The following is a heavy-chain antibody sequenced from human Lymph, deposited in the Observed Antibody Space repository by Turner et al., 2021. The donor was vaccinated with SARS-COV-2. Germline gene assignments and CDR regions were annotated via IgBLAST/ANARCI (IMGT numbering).Heavy chain of an antibody. CDR3: ATKDCSGGSCSYFDY. V-gene: IGHV4-4*02. CDR1: GGSISSSNW. D-gene: IGHD2-15*01. Sequence: QVQLQESGPGLVKPSGTLSLTCAVSGGSISSSNWWSWVRQPPGKGLEWIGEIYHSGSTNYNPSLRSRVTTSVDKSKNQFSLKLSSVTAADTAVYYCATKDCSGGSCSYFDYWGQGTLVTVSS. CDR2: IYHSGST. J-gene: IGHJ4*02.